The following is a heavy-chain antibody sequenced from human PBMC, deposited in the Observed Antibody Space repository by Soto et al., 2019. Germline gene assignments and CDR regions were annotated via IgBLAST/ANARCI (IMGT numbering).Heavy chain of an antibody. D-gene: IGHD6-6*01. CDR2: ISAYNGNT. Sequence: QVQLVQSGAEVKKPGASVKVSCKASGYTFTSYGISWVRQAPGQGLEWMGWISAYNGNTNYAQKLQGRVTMTTDTSTSTAYMELRSLRSDDTAVYYCARGSQFLYQMLGEEEYSSSSGSPPPLDYGGQGTLVTVSS. CDR3: ARGSQFLYQMLGEEEYSSSSGSPPPLDY. V-gene: IGHV1-18*04. J-gene: IGHJ4*02. CDR1: GYTFTSYG.